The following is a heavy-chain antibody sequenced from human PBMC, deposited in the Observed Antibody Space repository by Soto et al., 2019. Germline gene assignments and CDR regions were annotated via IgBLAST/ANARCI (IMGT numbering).Heavy chain of an antibody. J-gene: IGHJ4*02. CDR1: GFTFSSYA. CDR3: ARDLTTIFGVVTVGFDY. V-gene: IGHV3-23*01. Sequence: GGSLILSCAASGFTFSSYAMSWVRQAPGKGLEWVSAISGSGGSTYYADSVKGRFTISRDNSKNQFSLQLNSVTPEDTAVYYCARDLTTIFGVVTVGFDYWGQGTLVKSPQ. D-gene: IGHD3-3*01. CDR2: ISGSGGST.